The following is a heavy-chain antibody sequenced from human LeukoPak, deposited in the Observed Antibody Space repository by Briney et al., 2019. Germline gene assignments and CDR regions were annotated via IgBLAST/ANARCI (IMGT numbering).Heavy chain of an antibody. CDR3: ARVLHKRNYDSSTYYGY. J-gene: IGHJ4*02. Sequence: GGSLRPSCAASGFTFSSYSMNWVRQAPGKGLEWVSYISSSSSTIYYADSVKGRFTISRDNAKNSLYLQMNSLRAEDTAVYYCARVLHKRNYDSSTYYGYWGQGTLVTVSS. V-gene: IGHV3-48*01. CDR1: GFTFSSYS. CDR2: ISSSSSTI. D-gene: IGHD3-22*01.